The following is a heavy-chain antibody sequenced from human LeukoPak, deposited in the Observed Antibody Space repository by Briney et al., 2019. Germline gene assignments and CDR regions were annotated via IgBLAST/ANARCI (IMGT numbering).Heavy chain of an antibody. CDR1: GFSLSSSGMC. CDR2: IDWDADK. V-gene: IGHV2-70*11. J-gene: IGHJ4*02. CDR3: ARMGCGSYPNYFDY. D-gene: IGHD1-26*01. Sequence: SGPTVVKPTQTLTLACSLSGFSLSSSGMCVSWIRQPPGKALEWLARIDWDADKYYSTSLKSRLTISKDTSKNQVVLTMTNMDPVDTASYYCARMGCGSYPNYFDYWGQGILVTVSS.